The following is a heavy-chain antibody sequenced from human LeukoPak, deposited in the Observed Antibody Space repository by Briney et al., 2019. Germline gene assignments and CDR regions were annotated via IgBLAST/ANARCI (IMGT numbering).Heavy chain of an antibody. CDR3: ASRGSSWYFXY. CDR1: GFTFSSYA. J-gene: IGHJ4*02. V-gene: IGHV3-64*01. D-gene: IGHD6-13*01. Sequence: GGSLRLSCAASGFTFSSYAMHWVRQAPGKGLEYVSAISSNGGSTYYANPVKGRFIISRDNSKNTLYLQMGSLRAEDMAVYYCASRGSSWYFXYWGQGTLVTVSS. CDR2: ISSNGGST.